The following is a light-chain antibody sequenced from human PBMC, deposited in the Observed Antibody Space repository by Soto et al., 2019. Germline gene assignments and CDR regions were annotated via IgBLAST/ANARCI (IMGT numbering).Light chain of an antibody. CDR3: CSFAGSYTYV. V-gene: IGLV2-11*01. J-gene: IGLJ1*01. CDR1: SINVGAYGF. CDR2: DVT. Sequence: QSALTQPRSVSGSPGQSVTISCTGTSINVGAYGFVSWYQQHPGKAPKLMIFDVTKRPSGVPDRFSGSKSGNTASLTISGLQADDESDYYCCSFAGSYTYVFGTGTKVTVL.